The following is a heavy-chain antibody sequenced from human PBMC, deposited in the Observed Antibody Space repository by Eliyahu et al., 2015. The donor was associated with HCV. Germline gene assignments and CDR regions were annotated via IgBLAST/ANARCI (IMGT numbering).Heavy chain of an antibody. J-gene: IGHJ6*02. V-gene: IGHV3-74*01. CDR1: GFTFSSYW. CDR2: INSDGSST. Sequence: QPGGSLRLSCAGSGFTFSSYWMHWVRQAPGKGLVWVARINSDGSSTTYVDSVKGRFTVSRDNAKNTLNLKMNSLRAEDTAVYYCARGGYDFWSGYLPRMDVWGQGTTVTVSS. D-gene: IGHD3-3*01. CDR3: ARGGYDFWSGYLPRMDV.